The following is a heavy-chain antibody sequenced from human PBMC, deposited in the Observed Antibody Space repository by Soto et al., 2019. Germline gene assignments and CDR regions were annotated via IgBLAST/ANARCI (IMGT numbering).Heavy chain of an antibody. V-gene: IGHV3-72*01. CDR1: GFIFSDYY. CDR3: ARDTGGSYDF. D-gene: IGHD1-26*01. Sequence: EVQLVQSGGGLVQPGGSLRLSCAASGFIFSDYYMDWVRQFPGKGLEWVGRTRNKVNNYAPEYAPSVKGRFSISRHVSEDSMYLQLNSLKAEDTAVYYCARDTGGSYDFWGQGALVTVSS. CDR2: TRNKVNNYAP. J-gene: IGHJ4*02.